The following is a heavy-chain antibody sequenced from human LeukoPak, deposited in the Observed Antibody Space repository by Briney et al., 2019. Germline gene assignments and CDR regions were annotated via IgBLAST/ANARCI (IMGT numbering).Heavy chain of an antibody. CDR3: ARGGSGWYKGNWFDP. J-gene: IGHJ5*02. Sequence: PGGSLRLSCAASGFTFSSYSMNWVRQAPGKGLEWVSSISSGSSYIYYADSVKGRFTISRDNAKNSLYLQMNSLRAEDTAVYYCARGGSGWYKGNWFDPWGQGTLVTVSS. V-gene: IGHV3-21*01. D-gene: IGHD6-19*01. CDR1: GFTFSSYS. CDR2: ISSGSSYI.